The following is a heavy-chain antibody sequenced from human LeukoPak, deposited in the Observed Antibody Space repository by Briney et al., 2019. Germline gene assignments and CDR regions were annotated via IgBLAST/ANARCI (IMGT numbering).Heavy chain of an antibody. V-gene: IGHV4-59*01. CDR2: IYYSGST. CDR1: GGPISSYY. J-gene: IGHJ4*02. D-gene: IGHD6-19*01. CDR3: ARVAVAAREYFDY. Sequence: SETLSLTCTVSGGPISSYYWSWIRQPPGKGLEWIGYIYYSGSTNYNPSLKSRVTISVDTSKNQFSLKLSSVTAADTAVYYCARVAVAAREYFDYWGQGTLVTVSS.